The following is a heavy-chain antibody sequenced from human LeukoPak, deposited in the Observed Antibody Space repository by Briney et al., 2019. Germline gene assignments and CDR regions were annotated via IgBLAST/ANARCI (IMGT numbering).Heavy chain of an antibody. CDR1: GFTFSNAW. Sequence: PGGSLRLSCAASGFTFSNAWMNSVRQAPGKGLEWVGRIKSKTDGGTTDYAAPVKGRFTISRDDSKNTLYLQMNSLKTEDTAVYYCTTRIAVAGSPRKPLDYWGQGTLVTVSS. D-gene: IGHD6-19*01. J-gene: IGHJ4*02. CDR2: IKSKTDGGTT. CDR3: TTRIAVAGSPRKPLDY. V-gene: IGHV3-15*07.